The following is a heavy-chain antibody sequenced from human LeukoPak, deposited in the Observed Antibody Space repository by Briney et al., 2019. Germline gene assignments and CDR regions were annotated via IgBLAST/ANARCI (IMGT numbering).Heavy chain of an antibody. V-gene: IGHV4-34*01. J-gene: IGHJ5*02. CDR3: ARGNYDYSGSLGKDWFDP. CDR1: GGSFSGYY. D-gene: IGHD4-11*01. Sequence: SETLSLTCAVYGGSFSGYYWSWIRQPPGKGLEWIGEINHSGSTNYNPSLKSRVTISVDTSKNQFSLKLSSVTAADTAVYYCARGNYDYSGSLGKDWFDPWGQGTLVTVSS. CDR2: INHSGST.